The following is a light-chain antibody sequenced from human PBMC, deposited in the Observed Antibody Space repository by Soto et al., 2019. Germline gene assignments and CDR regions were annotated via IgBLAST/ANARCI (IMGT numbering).Light chain of an antibody. V-gene: IGKV1-6*01. CDR1: QDIRTG. CDR3: LQDYNYPRT. CDR2: GAT. J-gene: IGKJ1*01. Sequence: AIQMTQSPSSVSASVGDRVTITCRASQDIRTGLGWYQQKPGKAPKLLIYGATTLQSGVPSRFSGSGSGTDFTLTISSLQPEDFATYYCLQDYNYPRTFGQGTKVEVK.